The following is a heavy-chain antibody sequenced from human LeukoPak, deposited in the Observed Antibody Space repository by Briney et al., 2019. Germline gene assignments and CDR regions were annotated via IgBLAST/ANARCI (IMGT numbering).Heavy chain of an antibody. CDR3: ARDYSG. CDR1: GFTFSSYW. CDR2: IKQDGTEK. J-gene: IGHJ4*02. Sequence: PGGSLRLSCAASGFTFSSYWMSWVRQAPGKGLEWLANIKQDGTEKNYLNSVKGRFTISRDNAKNSLYLQMSSLRAEDTAAYYCARDYSGWGQGTLVTVSS. D-gene: IGHD1-26*01. V-gene: IGHV3-7*01.